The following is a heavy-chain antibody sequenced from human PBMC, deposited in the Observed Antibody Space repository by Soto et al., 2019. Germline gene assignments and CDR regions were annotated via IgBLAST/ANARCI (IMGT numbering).Heavy chain of an antibody. CDR3: ALNYYDSSGYGY. Sequence: ASVKVSCKASGYTFTSYAMHWVRQAPGQRLEWMGWVNAGNGNTKYSQKFQGRVTITRDTSASTAYMELSSLRSEDTAVYYCALNYYDSSGYGYWGQGTLVTVSS. J-gene: IGHJ4*02. D-gene: IGHD3-22*01. CDR2: VNAGNGNT. V-gene: IGHV1-3*01. CDR1: GYTFTSYA.